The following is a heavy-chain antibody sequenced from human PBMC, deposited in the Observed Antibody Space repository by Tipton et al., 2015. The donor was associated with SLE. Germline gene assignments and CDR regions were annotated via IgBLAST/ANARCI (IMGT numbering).Heavy chain of an antibody. CDR2: ISAYNGNT. J-gene: IGHJ4*02. CDR1: GYTFTTYG. Sequence: QSGPEVKKPGASVKVSCKASGYTFTTYGIGWVRQAPGQGLEWMGWISAYNGNTNYAQKLQGRVTMTTDTSTNTAYMELRSLRSDDTAVYYCAIAVAGTLFFDYWGQGTLVTVSS. V-gene: IGHV1-18*01. D-gene: IGHD6-19*01. CDR3: AIAVAGTLFFDY.